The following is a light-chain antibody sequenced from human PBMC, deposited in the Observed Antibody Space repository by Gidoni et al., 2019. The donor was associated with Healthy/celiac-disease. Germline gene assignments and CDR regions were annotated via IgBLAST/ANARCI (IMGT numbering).Light chain of an antibody. V-gene: IGKV3-20*01. J-gene: IGKJ3*01. CDR1: QSVTSSQ. Sequence: EIVLTQSPGTLSLSPGERATLSCRASQSVTSSQLAWYQQKPGQRPRFLIYGASARAPDTPDRFSGSGSGRDFTLTISRLEPEDFGVYYCHQYGSSPFTFXPXTKLDIK. CDR3: HQYGSSPFT. CDR2: GAS.